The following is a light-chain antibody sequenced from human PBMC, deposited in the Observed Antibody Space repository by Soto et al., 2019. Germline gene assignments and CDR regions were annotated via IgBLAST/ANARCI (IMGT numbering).Light chain of an antibody. V-gene: IGKV3-20*01. CDR1: QSISGRY. CDR3: QQYGRSPRT. CDR2: DAS. Sequence: ETVLTQSPGTLSLSPGERASLSCRASQSISGRYLAWYQQKPGQAPRLLIYDASSRATGIPDRFSGSGSGTDFILTISRLEPEDFAVYYCQQYGRSPRTFGQGTKVEIK. J-gene: IGKJ1*01.